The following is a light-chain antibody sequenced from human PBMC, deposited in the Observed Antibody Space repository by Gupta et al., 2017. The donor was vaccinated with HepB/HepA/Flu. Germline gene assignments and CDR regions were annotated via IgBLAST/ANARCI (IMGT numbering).Light chain of an antibody. CDR2: QDN. Sequence: SYELTQPPSVSVSPGQTARIACSGDDLDDKSVSWYQQKAGQSPTLFIFQDNKRPSGIPDPFSGSNSGTTATLTISGTQAVADDDYDCQAWNNSVAEFGGGTKLAVL. CDR3: QAWNNSVAE. J-gene: IGLJ2*01. CDR1: DLDDKS. V-gene: IGLV3-1*01.